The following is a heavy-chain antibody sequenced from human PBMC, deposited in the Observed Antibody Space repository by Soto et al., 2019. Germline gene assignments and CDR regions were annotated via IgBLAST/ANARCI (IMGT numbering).Heavy chain of an antibody. Sequence: SETLSLTCAVYGGSFSGYYWSWIRQPPGKGLEWIGEINHSGSTNYNPSLKSRVTISVDTSKNQFSLKLSSVTAADTAVYYCARAPIVVVPAAILYYYYGMDVWGQGTTVTVSS. CDR2: INHSGST. D-gene: IGHD2-2*02. CDR1: GGSFSGYY. CDR3: ARAPIVVVPAAILYYYYGMDV. V-gene: IGHV4-34*01. J-gene: IGHJ6*02.